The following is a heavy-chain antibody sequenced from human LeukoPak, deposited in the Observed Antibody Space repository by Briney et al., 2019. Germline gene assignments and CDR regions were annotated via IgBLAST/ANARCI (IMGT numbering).Heavy chain of an antibody. D-gene: IGHD3-22*01. V-gene: IGHV3-23*01. CDR1: GFTLSIYA. J-gene: IGHJ4*02. CDR2: IRGSGGST. Sequence: GRSLSLSCAASGFTLSIYAMSWVRQAPAKGLESVSAIRGSGGSTYYADSVKGRFNIARGNSKTTLYLQMNSLRAEAAAVYYCAREGSYDGSTMWYFDYWGQGTLVTASS. CDR3: AREGSYDGSTMWYFDY.